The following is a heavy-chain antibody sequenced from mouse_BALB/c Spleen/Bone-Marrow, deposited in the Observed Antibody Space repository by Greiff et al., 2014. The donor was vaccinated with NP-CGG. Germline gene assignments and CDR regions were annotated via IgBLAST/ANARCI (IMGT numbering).Heavy chain of an antibody. V-gene: IGHV14-3*02. Sequence: VQLQQSGAELVKPGASVKLSCTASGFNIKDAYMHWVKQRPEQGLEWIGRIDPANGNTKYDPKFQGKATITADTSSNTAYLQLSSLTSEDTAVYYCARDSPYAMDYWGQGTSVTVSS. CDR2: IDPANGNT. CDR1: GFNIKDAY. CDR3: ARDSPYAMDY. J-gene: IGHJ4*01.